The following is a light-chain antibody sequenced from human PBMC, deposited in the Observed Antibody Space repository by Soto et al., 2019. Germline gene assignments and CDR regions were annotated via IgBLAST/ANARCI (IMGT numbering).Light chain of an antibody. Sequence: QSVLTQPPSVSGAPGQRVTISCTGSSSNIGAGYGVHWYQQLPGTAPKLLIYANSNRPSGVPDRFSGSKSGTSASLAITALQAEDEADFYCQSYDSSLSGPYVFGPGTKLTVL. CDR3: QSYDSSLSGPYV. J-gene: IGLJ1*01. CDR2: ANS. V-gene: IGLV1-40*01. CDR1: SSNIGAGYG.